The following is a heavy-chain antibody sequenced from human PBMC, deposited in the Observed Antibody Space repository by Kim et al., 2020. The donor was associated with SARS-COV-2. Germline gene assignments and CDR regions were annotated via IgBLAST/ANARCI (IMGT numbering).Heavy chain of an antibody. V-gene: IGHV3-30*18. D-gene: IGHD5-12*01. J-gene: IGHJ3*02. CDR3: AKDIEAGYSGYVYRSLGAFDI. CDR1: GFTFSSYG. CDR2: ISYDGSNK. Sequence: GGSLRLSCAASGFTFSSYGMHWVRQAPGKGLEWVAVISYDGSNKYYADSVKGRFTISRDNSKNTLYLQMNSLRAEDTAVYYYAKDIEAGYSGYVYRSLGAFDIWGQGTMVTVSS.